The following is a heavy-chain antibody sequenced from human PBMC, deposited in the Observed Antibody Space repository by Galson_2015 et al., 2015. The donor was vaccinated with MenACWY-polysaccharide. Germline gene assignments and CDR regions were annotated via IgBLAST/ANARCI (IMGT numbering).Heavy chain of an antibody. J-gene: IGHJ5*02. D-gene: IGHD6-13*01. CDR1: GYTFTGNF. CDR3: ARVPTCQQGAGNWFVP. CDR2: INPNSGAT. V-gene: IGHV1-2*02. Sequence: SVKVSCKASGYTFTGNFIHWVRQAPGQGLEWMGWINPNSGATSYAQKVQDRVTMTRDTSINTAYMELHRLRSDDTAVYYCARVPTCQQGAGNWFVPWGQGTPVTVSS.